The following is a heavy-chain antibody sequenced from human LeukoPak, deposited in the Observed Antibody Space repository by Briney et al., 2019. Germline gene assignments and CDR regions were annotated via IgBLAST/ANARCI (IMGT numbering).Heavy chain of an antibody. V-gene: IGHV1-18*01. CDR1: GYTFTSYG. Sequence: GASVKVSCKASGYTFTSYGISWVRQAPGQGLESMGWISAYNGNTNYAQKLQGRVTMTTDTSTSTAYMELRSLRSDDTAVYYCARGSPYYYDSSGLLYYFDYWGQGTLVTVSS. J-gene: IGHJ4*02. CDR3: ARGSPYYYDSSGLLYYFDY. D-gene: IGHD3-22*01. CDR2: ISAYNGNT.